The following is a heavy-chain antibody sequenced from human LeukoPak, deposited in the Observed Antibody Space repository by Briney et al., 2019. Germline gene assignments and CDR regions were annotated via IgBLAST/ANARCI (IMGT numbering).Heavy chain of an antibody. CDR2: IKQDGSEK. J-gene: IGHJ4*02. D-gene: IGHD6-6*01. V-gene: IGHV3-7*03. CDR3: ARAPLVTARLFDY. CDR1: GFTFSSYW. Sequence: GGSLRLSCAASGFTFSSYWMSWVRQAPGKGLEWVANIKQDGSEKYYVDSVKGRFTISRDDAKNSLYLQMNSLRAEDTAVYYCARAPLVTARLFDYWGRGTLVTVSS.